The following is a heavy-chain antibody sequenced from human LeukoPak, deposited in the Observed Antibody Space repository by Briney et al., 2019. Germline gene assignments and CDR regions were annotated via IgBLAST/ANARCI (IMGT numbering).Heavy chain of an antibody. D-gene: IGHD6-19*01. CDR3: ARDGGSGWFDY. Sequence: SETLSLTCTVSGGSISSSSYYWGWIRQPPGKGLEWIGNIYYSGSTYYNPSLESRVTISVDTSKNQFSLKLSSVTAADTAVYYCARDGGSGWFDYWGQGTLVTVSS. CDR2: IYYSGST. J-gene: IGHJ4*02. V-gene: IGHV4-39*07. CDR1: GGSISSSSYY.